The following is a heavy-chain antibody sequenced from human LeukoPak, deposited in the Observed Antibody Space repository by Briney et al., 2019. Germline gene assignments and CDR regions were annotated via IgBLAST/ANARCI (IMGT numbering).Heavy chain of an antibody. J-gene: IGHJ4*02. CDR3: AEVESSYCRI. D-gene: IGHD3-10*01. CDR2: ISSGGGRT. V-gene: IGHV3-23*01. Sequence: GGSLRLSCAASGFTFSSYAMSWVRQAPGKGLEWVSAISSGGGRTYYADSVKGRFTFSRDNSKNTLSLQMNSLRLDDTAVYYCAEVESSYCRIWGQGTLVTVSS. CDR1: GFTFSSYA.